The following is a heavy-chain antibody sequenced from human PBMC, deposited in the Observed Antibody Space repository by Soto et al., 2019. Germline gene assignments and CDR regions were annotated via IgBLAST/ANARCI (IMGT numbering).Heavy chain of an antibody. Sequence: EVQLLESGGGLVQPGGSLRLSCAASGFTFSSYAMSWVRQAPGKGLEWVSYISSSSSYTNYADSVKGRFTISRDNAKNSLYLQMNSLRAEDTAVYYCARKKAAHSPNDYWGQGTLVTVSS. CDR3: ARKKAAHSPNDY. J-gene: IGHJ4*02. D-gene: IGHD6-13*01. CDR2: ISSSSSYT. V-gene: IGHV3-48*04. CDR1: GFTFSSYA.